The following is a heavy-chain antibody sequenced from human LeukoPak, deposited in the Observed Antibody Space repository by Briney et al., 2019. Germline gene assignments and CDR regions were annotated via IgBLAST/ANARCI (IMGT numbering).Heavy chain of an antibody. CDR1: GFTFSNYW. V-gene: IGHV3-7*01. D-gene: IGHD6-13*01. CDR2: IKQDGSEK. Sequence: PGGSLRLSCAASGFTFSNYWMSWVRQAPGKGLEWVANIKQDGSEKYYVDSVKGRFTISRDNAKNSLYLQMNSLRAEDTAVYYCARRVDSSSWWYNWFDPWGQGTLVTVSS. J-gene: IGHJ5*02. CDR3: ARRVDSSSWWYNWFDP.